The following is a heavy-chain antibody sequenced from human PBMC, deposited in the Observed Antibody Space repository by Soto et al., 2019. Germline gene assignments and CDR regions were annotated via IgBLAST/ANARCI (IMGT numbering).Heavy chain of an antibody. V-gene: IGHV1-3*04. D-gene: IGHD2-2*01. CDR3: ARGPSDTEDLAVVPKRVKDHRDYQLVDTSSYMDV. CDR2: INTGNGDT. Sequence: QVQLVQSGSEVKKPGASVKVSCKASGYIFTSHAIHWVRQAPGQRFEWMGWINTGNGDTKSSQKFPGRATIIRLKSARPAYSEPSCLSAEDTAEYFCARGPSDTEDLAVVPKRVKDHRDYQLVDTSSYMDVWGKGTTVTVSS. J-gene: IGHJ6*03. CDR1: GYIFTSHA.